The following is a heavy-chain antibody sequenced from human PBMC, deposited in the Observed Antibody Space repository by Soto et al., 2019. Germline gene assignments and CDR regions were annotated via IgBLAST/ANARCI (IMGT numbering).Heavy chain of an antibody. Sequence: QEDLVQSGAEVKRPGASVKVSCQASGYIFTGYYMHWVRQAPGQGLEWMGWINPHGGGTKYAEKFQGRVTMTRDTSINVAYLELKSVTAVDTAVYCCARSAFGVTIGIGRAFDIWGQGTQVTVSS. V-gene: IGHV1-2*02. J-gene: IGHJ3*02. CDR2: INPHGGGT. CDR1: GYIFTGYY. D-gene: IGHD3-16*01. CDR3: ARSAFGVTIGIGRAFDI.